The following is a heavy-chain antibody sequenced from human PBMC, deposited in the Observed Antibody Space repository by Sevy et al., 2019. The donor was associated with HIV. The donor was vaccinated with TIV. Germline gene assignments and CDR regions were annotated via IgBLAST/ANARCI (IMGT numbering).Heavy chain of an antibody. CDR3: AREKGDIVVVPAALGMDV. CDR2: ISYDGSNK. CDR1: GFTFSSYA. D-gene: IGHD2-2*01. J-gene: IGHJ6*02. V-gene: IGHV3-30*04. Sequence: GGSLRLSCAASGFTFSSYAMHWVRQAPGKGLEWVAVISYDGSNKYYADSVKGRFTISRDNSKNTLYLQMNSLRAEDTAVYYCAREKGDIVVVPAALGMDVWGQWTTVTVSS.